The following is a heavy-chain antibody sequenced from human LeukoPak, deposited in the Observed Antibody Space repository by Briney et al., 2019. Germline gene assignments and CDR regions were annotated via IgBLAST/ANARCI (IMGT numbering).Heavy chain of an antibody. CDR1: GFTFSSYA. V-gene: IGHV3-53*04. CDR3: ARGLIPAWFDP. CDR2: IYSGGTT. Sequence: GGSLRLSCAASGFTFSSYAMSWVRQAPGKGLEWVSVIYSGGTTYYADSVKGRFTISRHNSKNTLYLQMNSLRAEDTAVYYCARGLIPAWFDPWGQGTLVTVSS. J-gene: IGHJ5*02. D-gene: IGHD2-21*01.